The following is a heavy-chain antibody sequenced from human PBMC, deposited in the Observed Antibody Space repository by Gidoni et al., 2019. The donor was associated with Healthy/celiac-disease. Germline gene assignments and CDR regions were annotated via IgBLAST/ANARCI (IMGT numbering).Heavy chain of an antibody. CDR3: AKDRIDSSGYSPFDY. D-gene: IGHD3-22*01. V-gene: IGHV3-23*01. CDR2: ISGSGGST. J-gene: IGHJ4*02. CDR1: GSPFSSYA. Sequence: EVELLASGGGLVQPGGSLRLSCAASGSPFSSYAMSWVRQAPGKGLEWVSAISGSGGSTYYADSVKGRFTISRDNSKNTLYLQMNSLRAEDTAVYYCAKDRIDSSGYSPFDYWGQGTLVTVSS.